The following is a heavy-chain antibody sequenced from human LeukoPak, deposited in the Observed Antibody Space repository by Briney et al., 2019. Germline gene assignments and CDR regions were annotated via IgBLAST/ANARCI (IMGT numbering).Heavy chain of an antibody. V-gene: IGHV4-59*01. CDR3: ARVDEGGYYYYGMDV. J-gene: IGHJ6*02. CDR2: TYSSGST. CDR1: AGSISSYY. D-gene: IGHD3-16*01. Sequence: SETLSLTCTVSAGSISSYYWSWIRQPPGKGLEWIGYTYSSGSTNYNPSLKSRVTISVDTSKNQFSLKLSSVTAAETAVYYCARVDEGGYYYYGMDVWGQGTTVTVSS.